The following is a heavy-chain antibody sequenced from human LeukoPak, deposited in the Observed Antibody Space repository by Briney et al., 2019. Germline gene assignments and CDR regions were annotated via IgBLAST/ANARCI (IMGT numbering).Heavy chain of an antibody. J-gene: IGHJ6*02. CDR1: GYTFTSYD. Sequence: ASVKVSCKASGYTFTSYDINWVRQATGQGLEWMGWMNPNSGNTGYAQKFQGRVTMTRNTSISTAYMELSSLRSEDTAVYYCARGSLHCSSTSRYLGIYYYGMDVWGQGTTVTVSS. V-gene: IGHV1-8*01. D-gene: IGHD2-2*01. CDR3: ARGSLHCSSTSRYLGIYYYGMDV. CDR2: MNPNSGNT.